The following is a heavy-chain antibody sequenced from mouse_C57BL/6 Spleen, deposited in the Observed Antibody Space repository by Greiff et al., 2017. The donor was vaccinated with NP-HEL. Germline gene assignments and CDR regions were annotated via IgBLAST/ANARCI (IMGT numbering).Heavy chain of an antibody. CDR1: GYPFTSYW. V-gene: IGHV1-69*01. CDR3: ARNYGNYAMDY. Sequence: QVQLQQPGAELVMPGASVKLSCKASGYPFTSYWMHWVKQRPGQGLEWIGGIDPSDSYTNYNQKFKGKSTLTVDKSSSPAYMKLSSLTSEDSAVYYCARNYGNYAMDYWGQGTSVTVSS. J-gene: IGHJ4*01. CDR2: IDPSDSYT. D-gene: IGHD2-1*01.